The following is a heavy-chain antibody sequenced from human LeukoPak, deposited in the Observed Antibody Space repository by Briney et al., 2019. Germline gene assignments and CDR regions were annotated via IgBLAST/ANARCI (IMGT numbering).Heavy chain of an antibody. V-gene: IGHV1-69*04. D-gene: IGHD5-18*01. J-gene: IGHJ6*02. CDR2: IIPILGIA. CDR1: GGTFSSYA. CDR3: ARDGDTAMVTRDYYYYYGMDV. Sequence: GASVKVSCKASGGTFSSYAISWVRQAPGQGLEWMGRIIPILGIANYAQKFQGRVTITADKSTSTAYMELSSLRSEDAAVYYCARDGDTAMVTRDYYYYYGMDVWGQGTTVTVSS.